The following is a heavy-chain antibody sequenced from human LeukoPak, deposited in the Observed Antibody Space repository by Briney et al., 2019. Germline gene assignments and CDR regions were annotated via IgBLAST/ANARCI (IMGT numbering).Heavy chain of an antibody. D-gene: IGHD3-9*01. J-gene: IGHJ4*02. CDR2: IRNKAYGGTA. CDR1: GFTFSDYA. CDR3: TREKRYFDWFQADY. Sequence: GRSLRLSCTASGFTFSDYAMSWFRQAPGKGLEWVGFIRNKAYGGTAEYAASVKGRFTISRDDSKTIAYLQMNSLKTEDTAVYYCTREKRYFDWFQADYWGQGTLVTVS. V-gene: IGHV3-49*03.